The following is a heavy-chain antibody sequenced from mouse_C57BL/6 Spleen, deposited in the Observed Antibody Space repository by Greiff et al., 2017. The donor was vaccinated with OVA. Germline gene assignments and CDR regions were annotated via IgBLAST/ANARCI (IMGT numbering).Heavy chain of an antibody. CDR1: GYSITSGYY. D-gene: IGHD2-3*01. CDR3: ARGDGYYDYAMDY. J-gene: IGHJ4*01. CDR2: ISYDGSN. Sequence: VQLQQSGPGLVKPSQSLSLTCSVTGYSITSGYYWNWIRQFPGNKLEWMGYISYDGSNNYNPSLKNRISITRDTSKNQFFLKLNSVTTEDTATYYCARGDGYYDYAMDYWGQGTSVTVSS. V-gene: IGHV3-6*01.